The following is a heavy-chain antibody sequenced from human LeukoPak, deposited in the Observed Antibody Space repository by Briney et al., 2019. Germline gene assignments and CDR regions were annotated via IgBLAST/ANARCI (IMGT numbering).Heavy chain of an antibody. J-gene: IGHJ4*02. V-gene: IGHV3-30*18. D-gene: IGHD4-17*01. Sequence: GGSLRLSCAASGFTFSSYGMHWVRQAPGKGLEWVAVISYDGSNKCYADSVKGRFTISRDNSKNTLYLQMNSLRAEDTAVYYCAKVPYGDYAYFDYWGQGTLVTVSS. CDR3: AKVPYGDYAYFDY. CDR1: GFTFSSYG. CDR2: ISYDGSNK.